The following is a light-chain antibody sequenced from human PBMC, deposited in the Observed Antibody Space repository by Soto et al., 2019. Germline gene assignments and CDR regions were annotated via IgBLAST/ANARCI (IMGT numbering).Light chain of an antibody. V-gene: IGLV1-47*01. CDR1: SSYIGSKY. Sequence: QSALTQPPSASGTPGQRVTISCSGSSSYIGSKYVYWYQQLPGTAPKLLIYRSDQRPSRISDRFSGSKSGTSASLAISGLRSEDEADYYCAAWDDSLSGYVFGTGTKVTVL. CDR2: RSD. CDR3: AAWDDSLSGYV. J-gene: IGLJ1*01.